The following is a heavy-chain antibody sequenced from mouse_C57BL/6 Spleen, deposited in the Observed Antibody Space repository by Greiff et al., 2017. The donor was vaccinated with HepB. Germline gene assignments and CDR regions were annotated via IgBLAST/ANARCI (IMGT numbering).Heavy chain of an antibody. J-gene: IGHJ1*03. D-gene: IGHD1-1*01. V-gene: IGHV2-9-1*01. CDR1: GFSITSYA. Sequence: QVQLKESGPGLVAPSQSLSITCTVSGFSITSYAISWVRQPPGKGLEWLGVIWTGGGTNYNSALKSRLSISKDNSKSQVFLKMNSLQTDDTARYYCARNYGSQFYWYFDVWGTGTTVTVSS. CDR2: IWTGGGT. CDR3: ARNYGSQFYWYFDV.